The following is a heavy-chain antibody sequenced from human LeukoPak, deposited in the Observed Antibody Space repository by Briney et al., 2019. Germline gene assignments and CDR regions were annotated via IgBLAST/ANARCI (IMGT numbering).Heavy chain of an antibody. Sequence: SETLSLTCAVSGGSISSSNWWSWVRQPPGKGLEWIGSIYYSGSTYYNPSLKSRVTISVDTSKNQFSLKLSSVTAADTAVYYCISSGYYPGEYWGQGTLVTVSS. J-gene: IGHJ4*02. CDR3: ISSGYYPGEY. D-gene: IGHD3-9*01. CDR2: IYYSGST. CDR1: GGSISSSNW. V-gene: IGHV4-4*02.